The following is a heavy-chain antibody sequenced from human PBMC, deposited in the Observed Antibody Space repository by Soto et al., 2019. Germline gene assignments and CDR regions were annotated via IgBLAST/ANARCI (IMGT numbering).Heavy chain of an antibody. J-gene: IGHJ6*02. CDR1: GFTVSSNY. V-gene: IGHV3-53*01. CDR3: AREVVVAATRTYYYYYGMDV. Sequence: GGSLRLSCAASGFTVSSNYMSWVRQAPGKGLEWVSVIYSGGSTYCSDSVKGRFTISRDNSKNTLYLQMNSLRAEDTAVYYCAREVVVAATRTYYYYYGMDVWGQGTTVTVSS. D-gene: IGHD2-15*01. CDR2: IYSGGST.